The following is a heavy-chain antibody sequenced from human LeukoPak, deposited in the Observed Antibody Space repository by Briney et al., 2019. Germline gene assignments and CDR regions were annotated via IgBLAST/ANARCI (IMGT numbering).Heavy chain of an antibody. D-gene: IGHD5-12*01. Sequence: SETLSLTCTVSGGTISSYYWSWIRQPPGKGLEWIGYIYTSGSTNSNPSLKSRVTISVDTSKNQFSLKLSSVTAADTAVYYCARMGGYSGYATHWGQGTLVTVSS. J-gene: IGHJ4*02. CDR2: IYTSGST. CDR1: GGTISSYY. V-gene: IGHV4-4*09. CDR3: ARMGGYSGYATH.